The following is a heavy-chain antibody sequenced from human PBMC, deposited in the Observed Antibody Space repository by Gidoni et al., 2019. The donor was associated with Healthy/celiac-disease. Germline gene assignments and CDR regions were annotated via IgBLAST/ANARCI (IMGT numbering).Heavy chain of an antibody. CDR3: TSFYSGSYYD. CDR1: GFTFSGSA. Sequence: EVQLVASGGGLVQPGGSLKLSCAASGFTFSGSAMHWVRQASGKGLEWVGRIRSKANSYATAYAASVKGRFTISRDDSKNTAYLQMNSLKTEDTAVYYCTSFYSGSYYDWGQGTLVTVSS. D-gene: IGHD1-26*01. CDR2: IRSKANSYAT. J-gene: IGHJ4*02. V-gene: IGHV3-73*02.